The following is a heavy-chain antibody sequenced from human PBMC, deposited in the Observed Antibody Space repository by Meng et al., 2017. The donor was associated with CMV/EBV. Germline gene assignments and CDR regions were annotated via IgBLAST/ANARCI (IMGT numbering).Heavy chain of an antibody. D-gene: IGHD3-3*01. V-gene: IGHV1-69*05. CDR3: ARRDFGVVTGAGGLYYGMDV. CDR2: IIPIFGTA. Sequence: SVQVSCKASGGTFSSYAISWVRQAPGQGLEWMGGIIPIFGTANYAQKFQGRVTITTDESTSTANMELSSLRSEDTAVYYCARRDFGVVTGAGGLYYGMDVWGQGTTVTVSS. CDR1: GGTFSSYA. J-gene: IGHJ6*02.